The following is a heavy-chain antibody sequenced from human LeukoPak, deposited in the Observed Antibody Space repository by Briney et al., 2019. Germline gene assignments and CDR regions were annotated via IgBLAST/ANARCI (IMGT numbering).Heavy chain of an antibody. V-gene: IGHV3-30*04. D-gene: IGHD3-3*01. CDR2: ISYDGSNK. CDR3: ARDSSGYYTVLEN. J-gene: IGHJ4*02. CDR1: GFTFSSYA. Sequence: TGGSLRLSCAASGFTFSSYAMHWVRQAPGKWLEWVAVISYDGSNKYYADSVKGRFTISRDNSKNTLYLQMNSLRAEDTAVYYCARDSSGYYTVLENWGQGTLVTVSS.